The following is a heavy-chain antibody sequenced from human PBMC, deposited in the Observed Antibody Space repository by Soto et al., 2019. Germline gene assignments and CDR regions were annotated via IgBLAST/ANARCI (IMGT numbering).Heavy chain of an antibody. V-gene: IGHV1-69*01. CDR2: ITPMFGTP. Sequence: QVQLVQSGAEVKKPGSSVKVSCKASGGTFRRYTITWVRQAPGQGLEWMGGITPMFGTPNHAQKFRGRVTITADESTSTAYMELSSLRSEDTAMYFCARDGTLYDSRAYYYLYWGQGTLVTVSS. CDR1: GGTFRRYT. CDR3: ARDGTLYDSRAYYYLY. D-gene: IGHD3-22*01. J-gene: IGHJ4*02.